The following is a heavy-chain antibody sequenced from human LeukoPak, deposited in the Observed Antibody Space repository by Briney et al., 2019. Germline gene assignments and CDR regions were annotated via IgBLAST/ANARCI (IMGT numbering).Heavy chain of an antibody. J-gene: IGHJ4*02. CDR1: GFTFSSYA. Sequence: PGGSLRLSWAAAGFTFSSYAMHWVRQAPGKGRGWVAVISYDGSNKYYADSVKGRFTISRDNSKSTLYLQMNSLRAEDTAVYYCARGGTIFGVDSPFNLDYWGQGTLVTVSS. V-gene: IGHV3-30-3*01. CDR2: ISYDGSNK. CDR3: ARGGTIFGVDSPFNLDY. D-gene: IGHD3-3*01.